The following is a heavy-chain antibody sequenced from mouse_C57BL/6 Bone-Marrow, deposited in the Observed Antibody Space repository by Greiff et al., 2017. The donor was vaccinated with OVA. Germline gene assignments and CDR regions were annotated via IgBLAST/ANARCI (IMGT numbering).Heavy chain of an antibody. V-gene: IGHV1-61*01. D-gene: IGHD2-3*01. CDR2: IYPSDSET. J-gene: IGHJ3*01. Sequence: VQLQQPGAELVRPGSSVKLSCKASGYTFTSYWMDWVKQRPGQGLEWIGNIYPSDSETHYNQKFKDKATLTVDKSSSTAYMQLSSLTSEDSAVYYCARSGGWSLGDWFAYWGQGTLVTVSA. CDR1: GYTFTSYW. CDR3: ARSGGWSLGDWFAY.